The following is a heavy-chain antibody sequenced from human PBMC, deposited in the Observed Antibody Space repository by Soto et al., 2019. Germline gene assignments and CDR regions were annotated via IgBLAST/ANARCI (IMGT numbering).Heavy chain of an antibody. J-gene: IGHJ4*02. V-gene: IGHV4-30-2*01. CDR2: IYHSGST. CDR1: GGSISSGGYS. D-gene: IGHD6-19*01. Sequence: QLQLQESGSGLVKPSQTLSLTCAVSGGSISSGGYSWSWIRQPPGKGLEWIGYIYHSGSTYYNPSHKSRVTISVDRSKNQLSLKPSSVTAADTAVYYCASAGGLGAVAADYWGQGTLVTVSS. CDR3: ASAGGLGAVAADY.